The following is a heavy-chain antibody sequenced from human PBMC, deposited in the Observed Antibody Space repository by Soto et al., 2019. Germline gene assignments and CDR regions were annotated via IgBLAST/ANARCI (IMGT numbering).Heavy chain of an antibody. CDR3: ARDRAGSTYNWFDP. D-gene: IGHD6-13*01. Sequence: QVQLQESGPGLVKPSETLSLTCTVSGGSISSYYWSWIRQPPGKGLEWIGHIYYSGSTNYNPSLKSRVNISLDTSKNQFSLKLSSVTAADTAVYYCARDRAGSTYNWFDPWGQGTLVTVSS. CDR1: GGSISSYY. V-gene: IGHV4-59*01. CDR2: IYYSGST. J-gene: IGHJ5*02.